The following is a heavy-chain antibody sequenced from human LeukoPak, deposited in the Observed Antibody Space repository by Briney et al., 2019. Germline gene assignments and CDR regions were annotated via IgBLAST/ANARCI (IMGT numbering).Heavy chain of an antibody. D-gene: IGHD6-13*01. J-gene: IGHJ4*02. CDR2: IIPILGIA. Sequence: ASVKVSCKASGYTFTGYYMHWVRQAPGQGLEWMGRIIPILGIANYAQKLQGRVTMTTDTSTSTAYMELRSLRSDDTAVYYCARDRQQQLGYFDYWGQGTLVTVSS. CDR1: GYTFTGYY. V-gene: IGHV1-18*04. CDR3: ARDRQQQLGYFDY.